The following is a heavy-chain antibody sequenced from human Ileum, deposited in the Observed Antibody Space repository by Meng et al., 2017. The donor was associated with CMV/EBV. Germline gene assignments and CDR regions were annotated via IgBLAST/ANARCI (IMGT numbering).Heavy chain of an antibody. J-gene: IGHJ6*02. Sequence: GESLKISCAASGFTFSSYAMSWVRQAPGKGLEWVSAISGSGGSTYYADSVKGRFTISRDNSKNTLYLQMNSLRAEDTAVYYCARLRYYGMDVWGQGTTVTVSS. V-gene: IGHV3-23*01. CDR2: ISGSGGST. D-gene: IGHD3-16*01. CDR1: GFTFSSYA. CDR3: ARLRYYGMDV.